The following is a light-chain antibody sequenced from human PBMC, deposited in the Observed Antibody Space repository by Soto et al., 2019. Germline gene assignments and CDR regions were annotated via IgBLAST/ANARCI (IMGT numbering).Light chain of an antibody. CDR2: SND. CDR3: AAWDDSLSAV. CDR1: TSNIGGNY. J-gene: IGLJ3*02. V-gene: IGLV1-47*02. Sequence: QSVLTQPPSASGTPGQRVTISCSVSTSNIGGNYVYWYQQLPGTAPKLLIYSNDQRASGVPDRFSGSKSGTSASLAISGLRSEDEADYYCAAWDDSLSAVFGGGTKVTVL.